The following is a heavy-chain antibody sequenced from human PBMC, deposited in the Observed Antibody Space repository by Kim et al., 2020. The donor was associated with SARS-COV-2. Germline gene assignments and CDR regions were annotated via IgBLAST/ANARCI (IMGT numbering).Heavy chain of an antibody. CDR1: GGSFSGYY. D-gene: IGHD3-22*01. CDR3: ARAPGHYDSGVYYYGMDV. V-gene: IGHV4-34*01. CDR2: INHNGRT. Sequence: SETLSLTCAVYGGSFSGYYWTWIRQPPGTGLEWIGEINHNGRTIYNPSLKSRATISVDASRNQFSLKLTSVTAADTAVYYCARAPGHYDSGVYYYGMDVWGQGTTVTVPS. J-gene: IGHJ6*02.